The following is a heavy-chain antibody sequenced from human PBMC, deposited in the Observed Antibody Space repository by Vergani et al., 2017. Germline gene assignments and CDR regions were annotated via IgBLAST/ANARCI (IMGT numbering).Heavy chain of an antibody. CDR1: GFTFSSYS. CDR3: ASMARMVRGVIRGWFDP. Sequence: EVQLVESGGGLVKPGGSLRLSCAASGFTFSSYSMNWVRQAPGKGLEWFSSISSSSSYIYYADSVKGRFTISRDNAKNSLYLQMNSLRAEDTAVYYCASMARMVRGVIRGWFDPWGQGTLVTVSS. CDR2: ISSSSSYI. D-gene: IGHD3-10*01. V-gene: IGHV3-21*01. J-gene: IGHJ5*02.